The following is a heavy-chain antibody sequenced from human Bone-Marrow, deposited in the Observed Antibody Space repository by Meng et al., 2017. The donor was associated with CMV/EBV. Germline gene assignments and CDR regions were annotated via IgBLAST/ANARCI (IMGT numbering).Heavy chain of an antibody. CDR3: TTDWWSVGATTGIDAFDI. Sequence: GGSLRLSCAAAGFTFSNAWMSWVRQAPGKGLEWVGRIKSKTDGGTTDYAAPVKGRFTIARDDSKNTLYLQMNSLKTEDTAVYYCTTDWWSVGATTGIDAFDIWGQGTMVTVSS. J-gene: IGHJ3*02. D-gene: IGHD1-26*01. V-gene: IGHV3-15*01. CDR2: IKSKTDGGTT. CDR1: GFTFSNAW.